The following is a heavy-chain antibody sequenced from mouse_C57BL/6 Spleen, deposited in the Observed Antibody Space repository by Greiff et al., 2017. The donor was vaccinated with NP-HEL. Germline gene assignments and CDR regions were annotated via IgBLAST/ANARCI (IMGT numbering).Heavy chain of an antibody. J-gene: IGHJ2*01. CDR3: ARWGGTGLFFDY. CDR1: GYTFTSYW. CDR2: IDPSDSYT. V-gene: IGHV1-69*01. D-gene: IGHD3-1*01. Sequence: QVQLQQPGAELVMPGASVKLSCKASGYTFTSYWMHWVKQRPGQGLEWIGEIDPSDSYTNYNQKFKGKSTLTVDKSSSTAYMQLSSLTSEDSAVYYCARWGGTGLFFDYWGQGTTLTVSS.